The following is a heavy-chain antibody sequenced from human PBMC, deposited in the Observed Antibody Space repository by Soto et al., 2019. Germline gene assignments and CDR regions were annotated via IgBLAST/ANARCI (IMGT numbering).Heavy chain of an antibody. Sequence: GGSLRLSCAASGFTFSSYGMHWVRQAPGKGLEWVAVISYDGSNKYYADSVKGRFTISRDNSKNTLYLQMNSLRAEDTAVYYCAKGPSGDYYDSSGYPEYWGQGTLVTVSS. V-gene: IGHV3-30*18. CDR1: GFTFSSYG. CDR2: ISYDGSNK. CDR3: AKGPSGDYYDSSGYPEY. D-gene: IGHD3-22*01. J-gene: IGHJ4*02.